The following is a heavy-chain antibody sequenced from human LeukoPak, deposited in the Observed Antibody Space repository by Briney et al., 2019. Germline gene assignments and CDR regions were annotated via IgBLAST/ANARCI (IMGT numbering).Heavy chain of an antibody. V-gene: IGHV5-10-1*01. J-gene: IGHJ3*02. Sequence: PGESLKISCKGSGYSFTSYWISWVRQMPGKGLEWMGRIDPSDSYTNYSPSFRGHVTISADKSISTAYLQWSSLKASDTAMYYCASPLRWDDAFDIWGQGTMVTVSS. CDR3: ASPLRWDDAFDI. CDR1: GYSFTSYW. D-gene: IGHD1-26*01. CDR2: IDPSDSYT.